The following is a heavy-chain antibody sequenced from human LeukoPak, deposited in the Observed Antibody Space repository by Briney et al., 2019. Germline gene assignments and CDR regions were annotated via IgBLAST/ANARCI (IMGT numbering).Heavy chain of an antibody. Sequence: PGGSLRLSCAASGFTFSSYGMHWVRQAPGKGLEWVAFIRYDGSNKYYADSVKGRFTISRDNSKSMLFLQMNNLRADDTAIYYCAQDCGAQCYAPDCWGQGTLVTVSS. CDR2: IRYDGSNK. J-gene: IGHJ4*02. CDR1: GFTFSSYG. V-gene: IGHV3-30*02. D-gene: IGHD2-21*01. CDR3: AQDCGAQCYAPDC.